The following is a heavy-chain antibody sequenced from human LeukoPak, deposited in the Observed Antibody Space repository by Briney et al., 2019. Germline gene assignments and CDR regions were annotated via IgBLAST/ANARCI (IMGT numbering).Heavy chain of an antibody. CDR1: GFTFSSYA. CDR2: ISGSGGST. D-gene: IGHD3-22*01. Sequence: GSLRLSRAASGFTFSSYAMSWVRQAPGKGLEWVSAISGSGGSTYYADSVKGRFTISRDNSKNTLYLQMNSLRAEDTAVYYCAKDVAAAYYYDSSGYSNWFDPWGQGTLVTVSS. J-gene: IGHJ5*02. CDR3: AKDVAAAYYYDSSGYSNWFDP. V-gene: IGHV3-23*01.